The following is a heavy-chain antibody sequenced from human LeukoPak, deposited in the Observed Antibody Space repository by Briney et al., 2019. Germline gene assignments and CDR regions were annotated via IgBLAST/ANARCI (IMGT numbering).Heavy chain of an antibody. J-gene: IGHJ4*02. CDR1: GYSFTSYW. CDR2: TYPGDSDT. D-gene: IGHD3-22*01. Sequence: PGESLKISCKGSGYSFTSYWIGWVRQMPGKGLEWMGITYPGDSDTRYSPSFQGQVTISADKSISTAYLQWSSLKASDTAMYYCARRKYYYDSSGYSPVYFDYWGQGTLVTVSS. CDR3: ARRKYYYDSSGYSPVYFDY. V-gene: IGHV5-51*01.